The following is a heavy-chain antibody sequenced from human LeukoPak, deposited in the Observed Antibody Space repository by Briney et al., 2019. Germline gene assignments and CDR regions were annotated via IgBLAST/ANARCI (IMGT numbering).Heavy chain of an antibody. CDR2: INPNSGGT. CDR3: ARTAPYAGSWNAKANSYYFDY. J-gene: IGHJ4*02. CDR1: EYTFTGYY. Sequence: SVKVSCKASEYTFTGYYMHWVRQAPGQGLEWMGRINPNSGGTNYAQRFQDRVTMTRDTSISTAYMELNSLRSEDTAVYYCARTAPYAGSWNAKANSYYFDYWGQGSLVTVSS. D-gene: IGHD1-1*01. V-gene: IGHV1-2*06.